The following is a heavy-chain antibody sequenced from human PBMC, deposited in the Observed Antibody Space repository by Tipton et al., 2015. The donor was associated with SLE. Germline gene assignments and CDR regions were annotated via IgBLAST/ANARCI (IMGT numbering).Heavy chain of an antibody. J-gene: IGHJ2*01. CDR2: IYYSGST. Sequence: TLSLTCTVYGGSFSGYYWSWIRQPPGKGLEWIGEIYYSGSTNYNPSLKSRVTISVDTSKNQFSLKLSSVTAADTAVYYCARDGPGMMGYFDLWGRGTLVTVSS. D-gene: IGHD3-10*01. V-gene: IGHV4-59*01. CDR1: GGSFSGYY. CDR3: ARDGPGMMGYFDL.